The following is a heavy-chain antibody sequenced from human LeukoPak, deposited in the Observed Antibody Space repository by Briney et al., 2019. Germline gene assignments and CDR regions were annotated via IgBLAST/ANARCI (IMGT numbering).Heavy chain of an antibody. Sequence: SETLSLTCAVYGGSFSGYYWSWIRQPPGKGLEWIGEINHSGSTNYNPSLKSRVTISVDTSKNQFSLKLGSVTAADTAVYYCARVDIAAGVIWFDPWGQGALVTVSS. CDR2: INHSGST. CDR3: ARVDIAAGVIWFDP. D-gene: IGHD6-13*01. J-gene: IGHJ5*02. V-gene: IGHV4-34*01. CDR1: GGSFSGYY.